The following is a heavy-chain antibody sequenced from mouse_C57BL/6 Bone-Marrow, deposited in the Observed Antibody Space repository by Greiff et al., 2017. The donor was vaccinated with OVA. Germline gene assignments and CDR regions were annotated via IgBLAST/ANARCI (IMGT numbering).Heavy chain of an antibody. CDR1: GYTFTSYW. CDR2: IDPSDSYT. V-gene: IGHV1-59*01. Sequence: VQLQQPGAELVRPGTSVKLSCKASGYTFTSYWMHWVKQRPGQGLEWIGVIDPSDSYTNYNQKFKGKATVTVDTSSSTAYMQLSSLTSEDSAVYDCASARVVATDYWGQGTTLTVSS. J-gene: IGHJ2*01. D-gene: IGHD1-1*01. CDR3: ASARVVATDY.